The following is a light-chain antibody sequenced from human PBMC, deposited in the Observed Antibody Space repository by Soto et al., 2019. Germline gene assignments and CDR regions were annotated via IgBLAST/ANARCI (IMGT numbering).Light chain of an antibody. CDR2: AAS. CDR3: QQFHTYPRT. J-gene: IGKJ1*01. Sequence: DIQLTQSPSFLSASVRDRVTITCRASQGIAGDLAWYQQKPGKAPKLLIFAASTLQSGVPSRFSGSGSGTEFTLTISSLQPEDFATYWCQQFHTYPRTFRQRTKVDIK. V-gene: IGKV1-9*01. CDR1: QGIAGD.